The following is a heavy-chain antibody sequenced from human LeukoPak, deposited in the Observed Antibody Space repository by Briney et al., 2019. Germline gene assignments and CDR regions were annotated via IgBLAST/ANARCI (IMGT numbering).Heavy chain of an antibody. J-gene: IGHJ4*02. CDR3: AKDSAAGTWEYYFDY. Sequence: PGGSLRLSCAASGFTFDDYAMHWVRQAPGKGLEWVSGISWNSGSIGYADSVKGRFTISRDNAKNSLYLQMNSLRAEDTALYYCAKDSAAGTWEYYFDYWGQGTLVTVSS. CDR1: GFTFDDYA. CDR2: ISWNSGSI. V-gene: IGHV3-9*01. D-gene: IGHD6-13*01.